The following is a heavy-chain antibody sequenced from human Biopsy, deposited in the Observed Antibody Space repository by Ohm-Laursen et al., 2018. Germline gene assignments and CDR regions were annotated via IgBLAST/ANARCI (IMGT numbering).Heavy chain of an antibody. CDR2: IYTSGSS. CDR1: GGSLSNYY. J-gene: IGHJ2*01. Sequence: SDTLSLTCSVSGGSLSNYYWSWIRQPAGKGLEWIGRIYTSGSSNKNPSLMSRVTMSVDTSKKQFSLKVYSVTAADTAVYYCARTPGKAVAGRFLDLWGRGTLVTVSS. D-gene: IGHD6-19*01. CDR3: ARTPGKAVAGRFLDL. V-gene: IGHV4-4*07.